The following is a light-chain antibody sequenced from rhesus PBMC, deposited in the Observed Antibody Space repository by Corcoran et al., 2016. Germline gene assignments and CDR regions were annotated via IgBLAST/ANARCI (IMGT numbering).Light chain of an antibody. CDR1: QGFTNW. CDR2: EAS. V-gene: IGKV1-22*01. CDR3: LQYDSSPYT. J-gene: IGKJ2*01. Sequence: DIQMTQSPSSLSASVGDKVTISCRASQGFTNWLAWYQQKPGKAPKILIYEASTVQSRVPSRFSGGVSGTDFTLTISSLQPEDFATYYCLQYDSSPYTFGQETKVEIK.